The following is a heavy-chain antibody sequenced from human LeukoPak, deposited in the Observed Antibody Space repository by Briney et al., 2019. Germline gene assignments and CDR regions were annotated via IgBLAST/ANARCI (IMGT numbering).Heavy chain of an antibody. CDR3: ARGAAVIHVDY. CDR1: GFTFSDYW. CDR2: ISSSSSY. Sequence: GGSLRLSCEASGFTFSDYWMSWVRQAPGKGLEWISSISSSSSYYADSVKGRFTISRDNAKNSLYLQMNSLRAEDTALYYCARGAAVIHVDYWGQGTLVTVSS. J-gene: IGHJ4*02. V-gene: IGHV3-21*01. D-gene: IGHD2-21*01.